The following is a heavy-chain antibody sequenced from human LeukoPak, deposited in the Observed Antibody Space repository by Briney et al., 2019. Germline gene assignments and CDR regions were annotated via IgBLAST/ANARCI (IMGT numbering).Heavy chain of an antibody. CDR1: GFTFSSYE. J-gene: IGHJ1*01. Sequence: GGSLRLSCAASGFTFSSYEMNWVRQAPGKGLEWVSYISSRGSTIYYADSVKGRFTISRDDAKNSLYLQMNSLRAEDTAVYYCARGYCINGVCYTGYFQHWGQGTLVTVSS. CDR3: ARGYCINGVCYTGYFQH. CDR2: ISSRGSTI. D-gene: IGHD2-8*01. V-gene: IGHV3-48*03.